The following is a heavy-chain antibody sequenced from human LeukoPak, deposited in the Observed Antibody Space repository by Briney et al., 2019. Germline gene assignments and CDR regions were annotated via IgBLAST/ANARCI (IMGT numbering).Heavy chain of an antibody. J-gene: IGHJ5*02. V-gene: IGHV3-48*01. CDR1: GFTFSSYS. Sequence: GGSLRLSCAASGFTFSSYSMNWVRQAPGKGLEWVSYISTSMTTIYYADSVKGRFTISRDNAKNSVDLQMNSLRAEDTAVYYCARGAAMDGPYNWFDPWGQGTLVTVSS. CDR3: ARGAAMDGPYNWFDP. CDR2: ISTSMTTI. D-gene: IGHD2-8*01.